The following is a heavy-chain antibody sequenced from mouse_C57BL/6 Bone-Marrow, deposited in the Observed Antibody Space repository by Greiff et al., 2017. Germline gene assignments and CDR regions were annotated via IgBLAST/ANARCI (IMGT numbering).Heavy chain of an antibody. J-gene: IGHJ4*01. D-gene: IGHD3-1*01. Sequence: DVKLQESGGGLVQPGGSLKLSCAASGFTFSDYGMAWVRQAPRKGPEWVAFISNLAYSIYYADTVTGRFTISRENAKNTLYLEMSSLRSEDTAMYYCARAPGGAMDYWGQGTSVTGSS. CDR1: GFTFSDYG. CDR3: ARAPGGAMDY. CDR2: ISNLAYSI. V-gene: IGHV5-15*01.